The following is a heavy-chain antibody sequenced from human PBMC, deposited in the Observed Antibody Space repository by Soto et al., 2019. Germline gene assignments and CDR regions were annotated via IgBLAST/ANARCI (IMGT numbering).Heavy chain of an antibody. J-gene: IGHJ4*02. V-gene: IGHV3-53*01. D-gene: IGHD2-15*01. CDR1: GFTVSNNY. CDR3: AREGGGVYCSGGSCYGRYFDF. CDR2: IYSGGST. Sequence: GGSLRLSCAASGFTVSNNYMSWVRQAPGKGLEWVSIIYSGGSTCYADSVQGRFTISRDNSKNTLFLQMSSLRAEDTAVYYCAREGGGVYCSGGSCYGRYFDFWGQGTRVTVS.